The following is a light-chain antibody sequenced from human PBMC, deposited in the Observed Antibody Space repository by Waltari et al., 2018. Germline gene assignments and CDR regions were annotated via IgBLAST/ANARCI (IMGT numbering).Light chain of an antibody. J-gene: IGKJ3*01. CDR3: QQRSNWPIT. Sequence: DIQMTQSPSTLSASVGDRVTITCRASQSISSWLAWYQQKPGKAPRLLIYKASSLESGVPSRFSGSGSGTEFTLTISSLEPEDFAVYYCQQRSNWPITFGPGTKVDIK. CDR2: KAS. V-gene: IGKV1-5*03. CDR1: QSISSW.